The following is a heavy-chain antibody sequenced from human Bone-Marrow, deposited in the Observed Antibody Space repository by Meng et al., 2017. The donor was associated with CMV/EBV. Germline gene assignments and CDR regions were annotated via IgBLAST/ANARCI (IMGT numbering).Heavy chain of an antibody. Sequence: GGSLRLSCAASGFTVSSNYMSWVRQAPGKGLEWVSYISSSSTIYYADSVKDRFTISRDNAKNSLYLQMNSLRAEDTAVYYCARDRSYYDFWSGYYPDYYYYGMDVWGQGTTVTVSS. J-gene: IGHJ6*02. CDR3: ARDRSYYDFWSGYYPDYYYYGMDV. V-gene: IGHV3-69-1*01. CDR1: GFTVSSNY. CDR2: ISSSSTI. D-gene: IGHD3-3*01.